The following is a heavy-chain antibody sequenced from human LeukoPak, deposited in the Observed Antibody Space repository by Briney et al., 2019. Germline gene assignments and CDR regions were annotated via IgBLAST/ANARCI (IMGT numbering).Heavy chain of an antibody. V-gene: IGHV3-7*04. D-gene: IGHD2-2*01. CDR2: IDQSGGEK. CDR1: GFTFSNYW. J-gene: IGHJ4*02. CDR3: AREVREVPH. Sequence: GGSLRLSCAVSGFTFSNYWMSWVRQAPGKGLEWVAKIDQSGGEKYHVDSVRGRFTVSRDNAKNSLYLQMNSLRVEDTAVYYCAREVREVPHWGQGTVVTVSS.